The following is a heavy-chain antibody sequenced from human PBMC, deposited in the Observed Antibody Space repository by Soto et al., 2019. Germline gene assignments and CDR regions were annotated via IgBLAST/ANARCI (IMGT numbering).Heavy chain of an antibody. CDR2: ISPSSGNT. J-gene: IGHJ4*01. CDR3: ARLVSQTGSYNY. CDR1: GYTIISYA. Sequence: QAQLVQSGAEVKQAGATVKVSCTTSGYTIISYAINWVRQTPGQGLEWMGWISPSSGNTNYAQNVQGRVTLTRDTPTSTAYMELTRLRSDDTAIYYCARLVSQTGSYNYRGHGTQDSVSS. D-gene: IGHD1-26*01. V-gene: IGHV1-18*01.